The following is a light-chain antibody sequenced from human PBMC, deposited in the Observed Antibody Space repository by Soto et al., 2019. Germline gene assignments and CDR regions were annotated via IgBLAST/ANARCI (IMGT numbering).Light chain of an antibody. CDR2: EHI. CDR3: CSYAGSRTLV. V-gene: IGLV2-23*01. CDR1: STDVGAYNL. Sequence: QSALTQPASVSGSPGQSITISCTGTSTDVGAYNLVSWYQQHPGRVPKLILDEHIQRSSGVSSRFSGSRSGNPASLTISGLQAEEEADYYCCSYAGSRTLVFGGGTKLIVL. J-gene: IGLJ2*01.